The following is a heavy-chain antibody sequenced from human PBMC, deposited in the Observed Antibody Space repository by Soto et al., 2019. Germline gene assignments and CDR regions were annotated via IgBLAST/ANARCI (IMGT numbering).Heavy chain of an antibody. V-gene: IGHV3-33*01. CDR1: GFTFSSYG. D-gene: IGHD2-2*01. Sequence: PGGSLRLSCAASGFTFSSYGMHWVRQAPGKGLEWVAVIWYDGSNKYYADSVKGRFTISRDNSKNTLYLQMNSLRAEDTAVYYSARDRVGYCISTSCYFLDYYYGMDVWGQGTTVTVSS. CDR3: ARDRVGYCISTSCYFLDYYYGMDV. CDR2: IWYDGSNK. J-gene: IGHJ6*02.